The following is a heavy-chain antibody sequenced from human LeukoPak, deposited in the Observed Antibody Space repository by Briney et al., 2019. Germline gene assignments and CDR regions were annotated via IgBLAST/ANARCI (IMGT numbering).Heavy chain of an antibody. V-gene: IGHV4-34*01. Sequence: PSETLSLTCAVYGGSFSGYYWSWIRQPPGKGLEWIGEINHSGSTNYNPSLKSRVTISVDTSKNQFSLKLSSVTAADTVVYYCARGHLYYYDSSGYPRFDYWGQGTLVTVSS. CDR1: GGSFSGYY. CDR3: ARGHLYYYDSSGYPRFDY. J-gene: IGHJ4*02. CDR2: INHSGST. D-gene: IGHD3-22*01.